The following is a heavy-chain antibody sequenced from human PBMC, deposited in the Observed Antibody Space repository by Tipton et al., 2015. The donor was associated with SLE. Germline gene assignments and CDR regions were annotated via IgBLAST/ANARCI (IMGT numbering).Heavy chain of an antibody. Sequence: LRLSCTVSGGSISSYYWSWIRQPPGKGLEWIGYIYYSGSTNYNPSLKSRVTISVDTSKNQFSLEVTSVTATDTAVYYCARLSAYWGRGTLVTVSS. CDR3: ARLSAY. J-gene: IGHJ4*02. CDR2: IYYSGST. V-gene: IGHV4-59*08. CDR1: GGSISSYY. D-gene: IGHD3-10*01.